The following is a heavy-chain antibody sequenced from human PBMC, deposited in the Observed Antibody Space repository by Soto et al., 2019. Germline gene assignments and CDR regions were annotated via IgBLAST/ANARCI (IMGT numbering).Heavy chain of an antibody. V-gene: IGHV4-61*01. CDR1: GGSVSSGSYY. CDR3: AREPYCSGGTCFHNWFDP. Sequence: KTSETLSLTCTISGGSVSSGSYYWSWIRQPPGKGLEWIGHIYYSGSTNYNPSLKSRVTMSVDTSKNQFSLTLSSVTAADTAVYYCAREPYCSGGTCFHNWFDPWGQGTLVTVSS. J-gene: IGHJ5*02. CDR2: IYYSGST. D-gene: IGHD2-15*01.